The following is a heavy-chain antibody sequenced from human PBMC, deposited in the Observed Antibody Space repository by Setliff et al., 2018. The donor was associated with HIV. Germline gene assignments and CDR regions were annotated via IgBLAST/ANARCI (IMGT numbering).Heavy chain of an antibody. CDR1: GLPFSSNW. CDR2: IYYIGNT. J-gene: IGHJ4*03. Sequence: GSLRLSCVVSGLPFSSNWMHWVRQAPGKGLEWMGNIYYIGNTDYNPSLKSRVTISVDTSKNQFSLKLSSVTAADTALYYCARSPQGGYFDYWGQGTLVTV. V-gene: IGHV4-4*02. CDR3: ARSPQGGYFDY.